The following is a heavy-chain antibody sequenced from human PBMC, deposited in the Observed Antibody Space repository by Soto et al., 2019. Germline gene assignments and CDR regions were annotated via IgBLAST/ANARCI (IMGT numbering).Heavy chain of an antibody. CDR3: ARDATTDTRGFFDY. CDR2: ISGSGDTT. CDR1: GFTFDSFA. J-gene: IGHJ4*02. V-gene: IGHV3-23*01. D-gene: IGHD4-17*01. Sequence: EVQLLESGGGLVQPGGSLRLSCAASGFTFDSFAMTWVRQAPGKGLEWVSVISGSGDTTYYADSVKGRFTISRDNSKSTLYLQMNSLRAEDTSVYYCARDATTDTRGFFDYWAQGTVVTVSS.